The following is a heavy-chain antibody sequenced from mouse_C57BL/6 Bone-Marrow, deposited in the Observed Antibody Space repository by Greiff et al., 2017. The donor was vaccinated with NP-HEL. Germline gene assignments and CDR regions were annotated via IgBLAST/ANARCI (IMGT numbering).Heavy chain of an antibody. CDR3: TPITTVDFDY. V-gene: IGHV14-4*01. CDR2: IDPENGDT. D-gene: IGHD1-1*01. Sequence: VQLKESGAELVRPGASVKLSCTASGFNIKDDYMHWVKQRPEQGLEWIGWIDPENGDTEYASKFQGKATITADTSSNTAYLQLSSLTSEDTAVYYCTPITTVDFDYWGQGTTLKGSS. CDR1: GFNIKDDY. J-gene: IGHJ2*01.